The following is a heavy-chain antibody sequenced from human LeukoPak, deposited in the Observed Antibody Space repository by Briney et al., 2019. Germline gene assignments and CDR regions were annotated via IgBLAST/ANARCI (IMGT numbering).Heavy chain of an antibody. Sequence: SVKVSCKASGGTFSSYAFSWVRQAPGQGLEWMGRIIPILGITNYAQKFQGRVTITADTSTSTAYMELSSLRSDDTAVYYCARGGQQWLSTNYYYYYGMDVWGQGTTVTVSS. J-gene: IGHJ6*02. CDR2: IIPILGIT. D-gene: IGHD6-19*01. V-gene: IGHV1-69*04. CDR1: GGTFSSYA. CDR3: ARGGQQWLSTNYYYYYGMDV.